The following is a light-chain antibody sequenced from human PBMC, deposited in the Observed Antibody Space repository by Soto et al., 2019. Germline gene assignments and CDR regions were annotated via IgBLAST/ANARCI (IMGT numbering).Light chain of an antibody. J-gene: IGKJ3*01. CDR3: QQYNSYPFT. V-gene: IGKV1-5*03. CDR1: QSISSW. Sequence: DIQMTQSPSTLSASVGARVTITCRTSQSISSWLAWYQQKPGKAPKLLIYKASSLESGVPSRFSGSGSGTEFTLTISSLQPDDFATYYSQQYNSYPFTFGPGTKVDIK. CDR2: KAS.